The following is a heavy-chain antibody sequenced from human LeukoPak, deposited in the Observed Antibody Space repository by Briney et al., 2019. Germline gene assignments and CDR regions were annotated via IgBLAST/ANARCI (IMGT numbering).Heavy chain of an antibody. CDR2: IYSGGST. CDR1: GGSVSSNY. V-gene: IGHV3-66*01. D-gene: IGHD3-16*01. CDR3: ARSPPLNVWGSSYYFDY. Sequence: ETLSLTCTVSGGSVSSNYMSWVRQAPGKGLEWVSVIYSGGSTYYADSVKGRFTISRDKSKNMLYLQMNSLRAEDTAVYYCARSPPLNVWGSSYYFDYWGQGTLVTVSS. J-gene: IGHJ4*02.